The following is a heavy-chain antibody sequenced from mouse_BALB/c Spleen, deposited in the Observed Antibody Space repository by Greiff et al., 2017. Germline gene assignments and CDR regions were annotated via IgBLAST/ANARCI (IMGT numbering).Heavy chain of an antibody. CDR2: ISSGGGST. J-gene: IGHJ2*01. CDR1: GFAFSSYD. V-gene: IGHV5-12-1*01. CDR3: ARHYYGSYYFDY. D-gene: IGHD1-2*01. Sequence: EVQGVESGGGLVKPGGSLKLSCAASGFAFSSYDMSWVRQTPEKRLEWVAYISSGGGSTYYPDTVKGRFTISRDNAKNTLYLQMSSLKSEDTAMYYCARHYYGSYYFDYWGQGTTRTVSS.